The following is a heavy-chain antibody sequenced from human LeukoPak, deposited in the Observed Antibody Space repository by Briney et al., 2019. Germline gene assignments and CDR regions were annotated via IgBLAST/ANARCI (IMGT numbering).Heavy chain of an antibody. J-gene: IGHJ4*02. Sequence: TGGSLRLSCAASGFTFSSYAIHWVRQAPGKRLECVAVVSNDGTEKYYADSAKGRFTISRDNSKNTLYLQMNSLRTEDTAVYYCARDGGDGYNDLDYWGQGTLVTVSS. CDR2: VSNDGTEK. D-gene: IGHD5-24*01. V-gene: IGHV3-30-3*01. CDR1: GFTFSSYA. CDR3: ARDGGDGYNDLDY.